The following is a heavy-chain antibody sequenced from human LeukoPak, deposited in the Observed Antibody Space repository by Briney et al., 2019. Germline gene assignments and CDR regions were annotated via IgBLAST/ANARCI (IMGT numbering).Heavy chain of an antibody. Sequence: SQTLSLTCTVSGGSISSSSYYWGWIRQPPGKGLEWIGSIYYSGSTYYNPSLKSRVTISVDTSKNQFSLKLSSVTAADTVVYYCARDYGDYEGGRGSLAHWGQGTLVTVSS. CDR1: GGSISSSSYY. CDR3: ARDYGDYEGGRGSLAH. D-gene: IGHD4-17*01. J-gene: IGHJ4*02. V-gene: IGHV4-39*07. CDR2: IYYSGST.